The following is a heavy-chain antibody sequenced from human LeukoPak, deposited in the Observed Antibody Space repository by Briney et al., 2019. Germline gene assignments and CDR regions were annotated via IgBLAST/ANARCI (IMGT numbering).Heavy chain of an antibody. CDR1: GGSLSGYY. D-gene: IGHD6-13*01. V-gene: IGHV4-34*01. CDR3: ASSASIAVAGTSY. Sequence: SETLSLTCAVYGGSLSGYYWSWIRQPPGKGLEWIGEINHSGSTNYNPSLKSRVTISVDTSKNQFSLKLSSVTAADTAVYYCASSASIAVAGTSYWGQGTLVTVTS. CDR2: INHSGST. J-gene: IGHJ4*02.